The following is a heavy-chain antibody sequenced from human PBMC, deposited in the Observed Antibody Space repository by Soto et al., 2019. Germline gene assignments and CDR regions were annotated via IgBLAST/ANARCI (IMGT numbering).Heavy chain of an antibody. D-gene: IGHD3-22*01. CDR1: GYTFTSYD. Sequence: QVQRVQSGAEVKKPGASVKVSCKASGYTFTSYDINWVRQATGQGLEWMGWMNPNSGNTGYAQKFQGRVTMTRNTSISTAYMELSSLRAEDTAVYYSASVGYYYDSSGYYLSFDYWGQGTLVTVSS. CDR2: MNPNSGNT. CDR3: ASVGYYYDSSGYYLSFDY. J-gene: IGHJ4*02. V-gene: IGHV1-8*01.